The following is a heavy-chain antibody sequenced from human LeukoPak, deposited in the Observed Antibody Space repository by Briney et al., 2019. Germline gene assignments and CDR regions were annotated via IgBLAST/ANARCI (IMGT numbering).Heavy chain of an antibody. CDR1: GFTFSNYW. D-gene: IGHD3-22*01. Sequence: PGGSLRLSCAASGFTFSNYWMSWVRQAPGKGLEWVANINQGGRESYYVASVKGRFTISRDNAKNSLYLQMNSLRAEDTAVYYCARVVSYYDSSGRVTDAFDIWGQGTMVTVSS. J-gene: IGHJ3*02. CDR3: ARVVSYYDSSGRVTDAFDI. CDR2: INQGGRES. V-gene: IGHV3-7*01.